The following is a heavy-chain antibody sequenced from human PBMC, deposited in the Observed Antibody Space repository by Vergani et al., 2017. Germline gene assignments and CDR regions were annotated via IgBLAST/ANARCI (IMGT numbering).Heavy chain of an antibody. Sequence: QVQLVQSGAEVKKPGSSVKVSCKASGGTFSSYAISWVRQAPGQGLEWRGGIIPIFGTANYAQKFQSRVTMTADESTSTAYMELSSLRSEDTAVYYCARTTIAARPIYYYYYYMDVWGKGTTVTVSS. CDR2: IIPIFGTA. CDR3: ARTTIAARPIYYYYYYMDV. V-gene: IGHV1-69*01. J-gene: IGHJ6*03. CDR1: GGTFSSYA. D-gene: IGHD6-6*01.